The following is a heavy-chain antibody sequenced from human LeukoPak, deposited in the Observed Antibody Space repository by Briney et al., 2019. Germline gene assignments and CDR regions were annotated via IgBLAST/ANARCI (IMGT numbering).Heavy chain of an antibody. D-gene: IGHD2-2*01. CDR3: AKDVAYCSSTSCYRHYYYYYYMDV. CDR2: ISGSGGST. Sequence: PGGSLRLSCAASGFTFSSYAMSWVRQAPGKGLEWVSAISGSGGSTYYADSVKGRFTISRDNSKNTLYLQMNSLRAEDTAVYYCAKDVAYCSSTSCYRHYYYYYYMDVWGKGTTVTVSS. V-gene: IGHV3-23*01. CDR1: GFTFSSYA. J-gene: IGHJ6*03.